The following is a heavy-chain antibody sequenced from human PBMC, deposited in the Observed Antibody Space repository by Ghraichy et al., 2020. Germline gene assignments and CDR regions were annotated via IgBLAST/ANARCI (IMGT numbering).Heavy chain of an antibody. Sequence: SVKVSCKASGGTFSSYAISWVRQAPGQGLEWMGGIIPIFGPANYAQKFQGRVPIPAAKSTSTAYMERSSLRSETTAVYYCAGPSGPDTAMVTSKYYYYYYGMDVWGQGTTVTVSS. V-gene: IGHV1-69*06. CDR2: IIPIFGPA. CDR1: GGTFSSYA. D-gene: IGHD5-18*01. J-gene: IGHJ6*02. CDR3: AGPSGPDTAMVTSKYYYYYYGMDV.